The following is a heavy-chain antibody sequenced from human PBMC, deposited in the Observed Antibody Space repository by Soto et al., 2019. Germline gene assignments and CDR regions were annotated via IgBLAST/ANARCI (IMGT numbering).Heavy chain of an antibody. D-gene: IGHD3-22*01. CDR2: IYHSGST. CDR3: ARRLYYDSSGFEGGGMDV. J-gene: IGHJ6*02. CDR1: GGSISSGGYS. V-gene: IGHV4-30-2*01. Sequence: PSETLSLTCAVSGGSISSGGYSWSWIRQPPGKGLEWIGYIYHSGSTYYNPSLKSRVTISVDRSKNQFSLKLSSVTVADTAVYYCARRLYYDSSGFEGGGMDVWGQGTTVTVSS.